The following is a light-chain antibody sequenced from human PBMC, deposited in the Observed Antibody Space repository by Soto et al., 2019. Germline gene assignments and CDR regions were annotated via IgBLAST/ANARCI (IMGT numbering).Light chain of an antibody. V-gene: IGKV3-15*01. Sequence: EIVMTQSPATLSVSPGERATLSCRASQSVSSNLAWYQQKPGQAPRLLIYGSSTRATGIPARFSGSGSGTEFTLTISSLQSEDFAVYYCQHYNNRLPVTFGQGTKLEIK. CDR1: QSVSSN. J-gene: IGKJ2*01. CDR3: QHYNNRLPVT. CDR2: GSS.